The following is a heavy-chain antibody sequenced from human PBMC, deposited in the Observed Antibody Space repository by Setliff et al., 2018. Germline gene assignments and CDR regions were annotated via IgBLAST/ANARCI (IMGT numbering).Heavy chain of an antibody. CDR2: INHSGST. CDR3: ARDGGMSSSWFQGYFDN. D-gene: IGHD6-13*01. CDR1: GGSFSGYY. V-gene: IGHV4-34*01. Sequence: SETLSLTCAVYGGSFSGYYWSWIRQPPGKGLEWIGEINHSGSTNYNPSLKSRVTISVDTSKNQFSLKLSSVTAADTAVYYCARDGGMSSSWFQGYFDNWGQGTLVTVSS. J-gene: IGHJ4*02.